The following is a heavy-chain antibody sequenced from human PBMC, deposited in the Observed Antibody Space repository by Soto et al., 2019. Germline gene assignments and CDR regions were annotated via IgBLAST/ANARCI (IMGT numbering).Heavy chain of an antibody. Sequence: PGGSLRLSCTASGFTFSKACMNWVRQAPGKGLEWVGQIDSKIDADKTDVAAPVKGRFTLSRDDSKNTVYFQRKGLEFEPRAMYCAVTRFTGVATPRFGCRRQGTLVTVSS. V-gene: IGHV3-15*04. J-gene: IGHJ4*02. CDR1: GFTFSKAC. CDR3: VTRFTGVATPRFGC. D-gene: IGHD2-21*02. CDR2: IDSKIDADKT.